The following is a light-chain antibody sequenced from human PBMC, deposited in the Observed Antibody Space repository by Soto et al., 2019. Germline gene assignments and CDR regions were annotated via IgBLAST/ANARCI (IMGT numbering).Light chain of an antibody. CDR1: QSISSY. CDR2: AAS. Sequence: DIQMTQSPSSLSPSVGDRVTITCRASQSISSYLNWYQQKPGKAPKLLIYAASSLQSGVPSRFSVSGSGTDFTLAISSLQPEDFATYYCQQSYTTPVTFGQGTKVELK. V-gene: IGKV1-39*01. CDR3: QQSYTTPVT. J-gene: IGKJ1*01.